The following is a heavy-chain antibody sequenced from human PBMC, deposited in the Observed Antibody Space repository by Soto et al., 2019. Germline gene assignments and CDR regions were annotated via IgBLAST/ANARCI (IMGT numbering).Heavy chain of an antibody. V-gene: IGHV1-18*01. CDR3: ARVSATVTQAEYYYYYYGMDV. J-gene: IGHJ6*02. Sequence: ASVKVSCKASGYTFTSYGISWVRQAPGQGLEWMGWISAYNGNTNYAQKLQGRVTMTTDTSTSTAYMELRSLRSDDTAVYYCARVSATVTQAEYYYYYYGMDVWGQGTTVTVSS. D-gene: IGHD4-4*01. CDR1: GYTFTSYG. CDR2: ISAYNGNT.